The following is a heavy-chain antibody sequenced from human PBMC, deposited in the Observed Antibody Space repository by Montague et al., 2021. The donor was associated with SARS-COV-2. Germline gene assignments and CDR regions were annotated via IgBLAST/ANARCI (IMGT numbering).Heavy chain of an antibody. CDR2: IYYSGST. V-gene: IGHV4-39*01. CDR1: GGSISSSSYY. Sequence: SETLSLTCTVSGGSISSSSYYWGWIRQPPGKGLEWIGSIYYSGSTYYNPSLKSRVTISVDTSKNQLSLKLSSVTAADTAVYYCAILRWLRGWFDPWGQGTLVTVSS. D-gene: IGHD4-17*01. J-gene: IGHJ5*02. CDR3: AILRWLRGWFDP.